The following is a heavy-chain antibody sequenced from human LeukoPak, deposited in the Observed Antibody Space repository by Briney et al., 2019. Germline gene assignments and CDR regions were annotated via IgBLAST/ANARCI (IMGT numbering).Heavy chain of an antibody. V-gene: IGHV3-30*04. Sequence: GGSLRLSCAASGFTFRNYAMHWVRQAPGKGLEWVAVISYDGSNKLYADPVKGRFTISRDNSKNSLYLQMSSLRAEDTAVYYCARDAGDSGGYYFDSWGQGTLVTVSS. CDR2: ISYDGSNK. CDR3: ARDAGDSGGYYFDS. D-gene: IGHD2-21*02. CDR1: GFTFRNYA. J-gene: IGHJ4*02.